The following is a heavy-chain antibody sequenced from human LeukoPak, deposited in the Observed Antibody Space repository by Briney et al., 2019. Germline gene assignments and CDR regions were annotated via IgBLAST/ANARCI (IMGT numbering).Heavy chain of an antibody. V-gene: IGHV1-2*02. CDR2: INPNSGGT. J-gene: IGHJ4*02. D-gene: IGHD3-3*01. CDR3: ARDPRITIFGVVPFDY. Sequence: ASVKVSCKASGYTLTGYYMHWVRQAPGQGLEWMGWINPNSGGTNYAQKFQGRVTMTRDTSISTAYMELSRLRSDDTAVYYCARDPRITIFGVVPFDYWGQGTLVTVSS. CDR1: GYTLTGYY.